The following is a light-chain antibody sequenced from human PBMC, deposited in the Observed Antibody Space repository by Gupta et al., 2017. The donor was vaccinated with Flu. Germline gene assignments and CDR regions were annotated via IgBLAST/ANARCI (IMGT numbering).Light chain of an antibody. CDR3: QQYDNLPRT. CDR2: DAS. CDR1: QDINNY. Sequence: PSSLSASVGDRVTITCQATQDINNYLNWYQHKPGKAPELLIYDASNLETGVPSRFSGSGSGTYFTFTISSLQPEDIATYYCQQYDNLPRTFGGGTKVETK. J-gene: IGKJ4*01. V-gene: IGKV1-33*01.